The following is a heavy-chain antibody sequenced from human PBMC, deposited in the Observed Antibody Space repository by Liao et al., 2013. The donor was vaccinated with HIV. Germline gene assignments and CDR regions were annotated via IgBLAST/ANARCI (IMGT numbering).Heavy chain of an antibody. J-gene: IGHJ4*02. CDR3: AREGRSYLVY. CDR2: IYPSGST. D-gene: IGHD1-26*01. Sequence: QVQLQESGPGLVKPSQTLSLTCTVSGGSISSGSYYWSWIRQPAGKGLEWIGRIYPSGSTNYNPSLKSRVTISLDTSKNQFSLKLSSVTAADTAVYYCAREGRSYLVYWGQGTLVTVSS. CDR1: GGSISSGSYY. V-gene: IGHV4-61*02.